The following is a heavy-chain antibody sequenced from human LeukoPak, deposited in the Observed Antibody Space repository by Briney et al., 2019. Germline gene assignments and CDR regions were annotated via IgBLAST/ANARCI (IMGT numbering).Heavy chain of an antibody. Sequence: GGSLRLSCAASGFTFSTYGMHWVRQAPGKGLEWVAFIRYDGSNKDYVDSVKGRFTISRDNSKNTLYLRMNSLRAEDTAVYYCAKGPVGYCGGGSCYHWFDPWGQGTLVTVSS. J-gene: IGHJ5*02. V-gene: IGHV3-30*02. CDR2: IRYDGSNK. CDR3: AKGPVGYCGGGSCYHWFDP. CDR1: GFTFSTYG. D-gene: IGHD2-15*01.